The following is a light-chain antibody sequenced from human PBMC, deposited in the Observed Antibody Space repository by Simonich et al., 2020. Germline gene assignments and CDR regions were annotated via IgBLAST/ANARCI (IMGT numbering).Light chain of an antibody. V-gene: IGLV3-27*01. CDR1: VLAKKY. J-gene: IGLJ1*01. CDR2: KDS. CDR3: YSAADNNLRV. Sequence: SYELTQPSSVSVSPGQTARITCSGDVLAKKYARWFQQKPGQAPVLVIYKDSERPSGCPGRFAGSSSGTTVTLTISGAQVEDEADYYCYSAADNNLRVFGTGTKVTVL.